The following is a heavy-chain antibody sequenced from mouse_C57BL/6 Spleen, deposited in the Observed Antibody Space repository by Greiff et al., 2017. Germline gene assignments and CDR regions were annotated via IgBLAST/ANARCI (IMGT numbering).Heavy chain of an antibody. J-gene: IGHJ4*01. CDR1: GFTFSDYG. CDR2: ISNLAYSI. Sequence: DVMLVESGGGLVQPGGSLKLSCAASGFTFSDYGMAWVRQAPGKGPEWVAFISNLAYSIYYADTVTGRFTISRENAKNTLYLEMSSLRSEDTAMYYCAKRSRDYYAMDYWGQGTSVTVSS. V-gene: IGHV5-15*04. CDR3: AKRSRDYYAMDY.